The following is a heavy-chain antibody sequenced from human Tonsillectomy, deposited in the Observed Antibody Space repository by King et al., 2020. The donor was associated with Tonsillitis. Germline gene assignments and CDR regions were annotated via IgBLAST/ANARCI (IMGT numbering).Heavy chain of an antibody. CDR1: GGTFSSYA. CDR2: IIPIFGTA. V-gene: IGHV1-69*01. D-gene: IGHD3-22*01. J-gene: IGHJ5*02. Sequence: VQLVESGAEVKKPGSSVKVSCKASGGTFSSYAISWVRQAPGQGLEWMVGIIPIFGTANYAQKFQGRVRITADESTSTAYMELSSLRSEDTAVHYCARDGQDYYDSSGSSWFDPWGQGTLVTVSS. CDR3: ARDGQDYYDSSGSSWFDP.